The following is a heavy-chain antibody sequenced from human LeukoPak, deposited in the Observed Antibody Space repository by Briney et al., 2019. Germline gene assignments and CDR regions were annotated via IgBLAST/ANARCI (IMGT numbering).Heavy chain of an antibody. CDR3: ARGGGQWLVEEAFDF. CDR1: AGSISTYY. J-gene: IGHJ3*01. Sequence: SETLSLTCTVAAGSISTYYWSCIRQTAGKGLEWIGHINPRGNINYNPSLKSRVSLSMDTSKNQFSLKVNSVTAADTAVYYCARGGGQWLVEEAFDFWGRGTMVTVSS. CDR2: INPRGNI. D-gene: IGHD6-19*01. V-gene: IGHV4-4*07.